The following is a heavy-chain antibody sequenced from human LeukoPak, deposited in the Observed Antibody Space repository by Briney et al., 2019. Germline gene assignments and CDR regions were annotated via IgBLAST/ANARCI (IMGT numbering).Heavy chain of an antibody. CDR1: GGSISTSY. V-gene: IGHV4-59*01. J-gene: IGHJ4*02. D-gene: IGHD3-22*01. CDR2: IYNSGGT. CDR3: ARVRYDSSGRTLRLDS. Sequence: PSETLSLTCTVSGGSISTSYWTWIRQPPGKGLEWIGYIYNSGGTAYNPSLKSRVTILGDTSENQFSLKLRSVTAADTAVYYCARVRYDSSGRTLRLDSWGQGTLVTVSS.